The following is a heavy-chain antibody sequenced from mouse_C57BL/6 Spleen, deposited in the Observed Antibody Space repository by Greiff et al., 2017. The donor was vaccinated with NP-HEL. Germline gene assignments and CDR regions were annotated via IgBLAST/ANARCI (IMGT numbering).Heavy chain of an antibody. D-gene: IGHD2-5*01. J-gene: IGHJ1*03. Sequence: QVQLQQPGAELVMPGASVKLSCKASGYTFTSYWMHWVKQRPGQGLEWIGEIDPSDGYTNYNQKFKGKSTLTVDKSSSTAYMQLSSLTSEDSAVYYCARGGSNYDWYFDGWGTGTTVTVSS. V-gene: IGHV1-69*01. CDR2: IDPSDGYT. CDR3: ARGGSNYDWYFDG. CDR1: GYTFTSYW.